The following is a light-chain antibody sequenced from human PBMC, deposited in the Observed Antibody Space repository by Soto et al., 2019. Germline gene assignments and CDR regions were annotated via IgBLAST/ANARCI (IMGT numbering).Light chain of an antibody. CDR1: QSVSST. V-gene: IGKV3-20*01. CDR3: QQYGSSPLV. Sequence: EIVMTQSPATLSVSPGERATLSCRASQSVSSTLAWYQQKPGQAPRLLIYGASSRATGIPDRFSGSGSGTDFTLTISRLEPEDFAVYYCQQYGSSPLVFGPGTKVDIK. CDR2: GAS. J-gene: IGKJ3*01.